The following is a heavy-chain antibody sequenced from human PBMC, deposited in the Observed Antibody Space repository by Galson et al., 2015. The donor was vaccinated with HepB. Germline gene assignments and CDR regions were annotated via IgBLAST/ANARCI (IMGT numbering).Heavy chain of an antibody. V-gene: IGHV2-70*01. CDR2: IDWDDDK. CDR3: ARIESSSSRGAFDI. D-gene: IGHD6-6*01. CDR1: GFSLSTSGMC. Sequence: PALVKPTQTLTLTCTFSGFSLSTSGMCVSWIRQPPGRALEWPALIDWDDDKYYSTSLKTRLTISKDTSKNQVVLTMTNMDPVDTATYYCARIESSSSRGAFDIWGQGTMVTVSS. J-gene: IGHJ3*02.